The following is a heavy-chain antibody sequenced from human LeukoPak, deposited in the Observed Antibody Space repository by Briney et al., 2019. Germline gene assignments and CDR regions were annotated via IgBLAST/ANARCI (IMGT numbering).Heavy chain of an antibody. CDR3: ARDHHQQLVHGDDAFDI. J-gene: IGHJ3*02. CDR1: GYTFASYG. Sequence: ASVKVSCKASGYTFASYGISWVRQAPGQGLEWMGWISAYNGNTNYAQKLQGRVTMTTDTSTSTAYMELRSLRSDDTAVYYCARDHHQQLVHGDDAFDIWGQGTIVTVSS. CDR2: ISAYNGNT. V-gene: IGHV1-18*01. D-gene: IGHD6-6*01.